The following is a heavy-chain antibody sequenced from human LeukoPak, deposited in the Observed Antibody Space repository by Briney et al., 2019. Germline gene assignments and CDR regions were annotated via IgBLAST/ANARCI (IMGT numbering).Heavy chain of an antibody. CDR2: IYSSGNT. CDR3: AKSNGYGLIDY. V-gene: IGHV4-34*01. J-gene: IGHJ4*02. D-gene: IGHD5-12*01. Sequence: SETLSLTCAVYGGSFSGYYWGWVRQSPGKGLEWIGNIYSSGNTYYNASLKSRVTMYIDTSKNQFSLKLSSVTAADTAMYYCAKSNGYGLIDYWGQGTLVTVSS. CDR1: GGSFSGYY.